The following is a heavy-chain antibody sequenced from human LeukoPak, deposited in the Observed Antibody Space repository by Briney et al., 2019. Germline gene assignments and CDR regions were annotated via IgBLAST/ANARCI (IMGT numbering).Heavy chain of an antibody. Sequence: SETLSLTCIVSGSSVSTFYWSWLRQSPGTGLEWIGFVHDTGSTAYNPSLKSRVTISLETSKNQLSLMLTSVTAADTAMYYCARGSTDVYWYLDVWGRGTLVTVSS. CDR3: ARGSTDVYWYLDV. V-gene: IGHV4-59*02. CDR2: VHDTGST. J-gene: IGHJ2*01. CDR1: GSSVSTFY. D-gene: IGHD1-26*01.